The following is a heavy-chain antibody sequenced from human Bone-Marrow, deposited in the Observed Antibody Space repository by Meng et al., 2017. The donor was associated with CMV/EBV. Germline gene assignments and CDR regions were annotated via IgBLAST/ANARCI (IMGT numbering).Heavy chain of an antibody. D-gene: IGHD3-3*01. CDR1: GFSLRTFW. Sequence: GESLKISCAASGFSLRTFWMNWVRQAPGKGLEWVSSISSSSSYIYYADSVKGRFTISRDNAKNSLYLQMNSLRAEDTAVYYCARDGTYYDFWSGYYAPMPYYYYGMDVWGQGTTVTVSS. CDR2: ISSSSSYI. V-gene: IGHV3-21*01. J-gene: IGHJ6*02. CDR3: ARDGTYYDFWSGYYAPMPYYYYGMDV.